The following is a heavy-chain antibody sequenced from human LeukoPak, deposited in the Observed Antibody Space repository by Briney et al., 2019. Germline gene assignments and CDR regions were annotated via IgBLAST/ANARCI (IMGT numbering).Heavy chain of an antibody. J-gene: IGHJ4*02. D-gene: IGHD3/OR15-3a*01. CDR3: ARGRHVDLDY. CDR1: GYTFTDYY. Sequence: ASVKVSCKASGYTFTDYYMHWLRQAPGQGLEWMGWINPYSGGTNFAQNFQGRVTMTRDTSISTAYMELSRLRSDDTAVYYCARGRHVDLDYWGQGTLVTVSS. V-gene: IGHV1-2*02. CDR2: INPYSGGT.